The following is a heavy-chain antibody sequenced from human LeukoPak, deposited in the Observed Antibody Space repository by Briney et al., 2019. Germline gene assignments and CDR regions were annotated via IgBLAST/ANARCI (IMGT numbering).Heavy chain of an antibody. D-gene: IGHD2-2*01. CDR3: ARGVEVVAAADNWFDP. CDR2: ISTSSIYI. Sequence: GGSLRLSCAASGFTFSSYSMNWVRQAPGKGLEWVSSISTSSIYIYYADSVKGRFTISRDNAKHSLYLQMDSLRAEDAAVYYCARGVEVVAAADNWFDPWGQGTLVTVSS. V-gene: IGHV3-21*01. J-gene: IGHJ5*02. CDR1: GFTFSSYS.